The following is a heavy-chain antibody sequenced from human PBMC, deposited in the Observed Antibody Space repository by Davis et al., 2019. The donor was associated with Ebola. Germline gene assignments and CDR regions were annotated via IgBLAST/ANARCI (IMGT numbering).Heavy chain of an antibody. D-gene: IGHD1-20*01. J-gene: IGHJ6*04. Sequence: TLSLTCAVSGGSFRGYYWSWIRPPPGTGLEWIGEINHSGSTNYNPSLTSRVTISVDTSKNQFSLKLSSVTAADTAVYYCARKGYNWNYSYYYGMDVWGKGTTVTVSS. CDR2: INHSGST. CDR3: ARKGYNWNYSYYYGMDV. V-gene: IGHV4-34*01. CDR1: GGSFRGYY.